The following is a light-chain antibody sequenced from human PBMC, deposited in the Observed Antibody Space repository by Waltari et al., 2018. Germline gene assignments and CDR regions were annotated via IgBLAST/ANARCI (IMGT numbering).Light chain of an antibody. CDR1: SSDVGGHNY. J-gene: IGLJ1*01. Sequence: QSTLTQPASVSGSPGQSLTLSCTGTSSDVGGHNYVSWYQQHPGKAPKLVIYDVSSRPSGVSNRFSGSKSGNTASLTIYGLQAEDEADYYCSSYTSSSTRVFGTGTRVTVL. CDR2: DVS. CDR3: SSYTSSSTRV. V-gene: IGLV2-14*03.